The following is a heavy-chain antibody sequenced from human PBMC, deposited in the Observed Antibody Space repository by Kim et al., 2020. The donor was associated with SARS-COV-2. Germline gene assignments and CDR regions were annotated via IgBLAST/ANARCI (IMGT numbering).Heavy chain of an antibody. D-gene: IGHD2-15*01. V-gene: IGHV3-30*02. CDR3: VKEAAFTTVVVDYYFDY. Sequence: SVKSRVTISRDNSKNTLYLQMNSLTTEDTALYYCVKEAAFTTVVVDYYFDYWGQGTLVTVSS. J-gene: IGHJ4*02.